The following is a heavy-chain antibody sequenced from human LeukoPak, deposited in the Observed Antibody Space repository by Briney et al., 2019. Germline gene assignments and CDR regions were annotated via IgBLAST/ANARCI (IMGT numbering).Heavy chain of an antibody. CDR1: GFTVSSNY. J-gene: IGHJ4*02. CDR3: ARHRRYCSGDNCYSGHDY. CDR2: IYSGGNT. D-gene: IGHD2-15*01. Sequence: PGGSLRLSCATSGFTVSSNYMNWVRQAPGKGREWVSSIYSGGNTYYADSVKGRFTISRDNSKNTLYLQMNSLRAEDTGLYYCARHRRYCSGDNCYSGHDYWGQGTLVIVSS. V-gene: IGHV3-66*04.